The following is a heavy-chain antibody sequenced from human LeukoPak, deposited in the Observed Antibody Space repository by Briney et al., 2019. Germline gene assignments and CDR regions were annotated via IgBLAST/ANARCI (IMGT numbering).Heavy chain of an antibody. V-gene: IGHV1-18*04. D-gene: IGHD3-9*01. J-gene: IGHJ4*02. CDR3: AREGVDVLTGSTYYFDY. Sequence: ASVKVSCKASGYSFTGYFMQWVRQAPGQGLEWMGWISTYNDNTKYAQNFQGRVTMTTDTSTSTAYMELRSLRSDDTAVYYCAREGVDVLTGSTYYFDYWGQGTLVTVSS. CDR1: GYSFTGYF. CDR2: ISTYNDNT.